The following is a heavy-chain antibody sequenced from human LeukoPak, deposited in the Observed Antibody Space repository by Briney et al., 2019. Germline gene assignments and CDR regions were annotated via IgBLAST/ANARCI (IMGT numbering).Heavy chain of an antibody. CDR3: ARDQFYGSGRYFDY. V-gene: IGHV3-21*01. J-gene: IGHJ4*02. Sequence: GGALRLSCAASGFTFSSYEMNWVRQAPGKGLEWVSSISSSSSFIYYADSVKGRFTISRDNAKNSLYLQMNSLRAEDTAVYYCARDQFYGSGRYFDYWGQGTLVTVSS. CDR1: GFTFSSYE. CDR2: ISSSSSFI. D-gene: IGHD3-10*01.